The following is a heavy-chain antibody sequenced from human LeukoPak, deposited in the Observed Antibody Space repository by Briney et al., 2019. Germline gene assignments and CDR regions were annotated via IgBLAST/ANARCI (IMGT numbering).Heavy chain of an antibody. J-gene: IGHJ5*02. D-gene: IGHD6-13*01. V-gene: IGHV4-39*07. CDR1: GGSISSSNYY. CDR3: ARGLKARTAAAGNRLRRVWFDP. CDR2: IHYSETA. Sequence: SETLSLTCTVSGGSISSSNYYWGWIRQPPGKGLEWIASIHYSETAYYNPSLKSRVTISVDTSKNQFSLKLSSVTAADTAVYYCARGLKARTAAAGNRLRRVWFDPWGQGTLVTVSS.